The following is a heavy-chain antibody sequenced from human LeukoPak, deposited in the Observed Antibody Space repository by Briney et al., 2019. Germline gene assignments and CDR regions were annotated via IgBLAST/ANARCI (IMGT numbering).Heavy chain of an antibody. CDR1: GFTVSSNY. CDR2: IYSGGST. D-gene: IGHD1-26*01. CDR3: AGERGYSGSYYSWFDP. Sequence: GGSLRLSCAASGFTVSSNYMSWVRQAPGKGLEWVSVIYSGGSTYYADSVKGRFTISRDNSKNTLYLQMNSLRAEDTAVYYCAGERGYSGSYYSWFDPWGQGTLVTVSS. J-gene: IGHJ5*02. V-gene: IGHV3-53*01.